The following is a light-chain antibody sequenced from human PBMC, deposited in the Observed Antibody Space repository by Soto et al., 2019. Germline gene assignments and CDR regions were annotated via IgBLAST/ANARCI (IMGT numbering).Light chain of an antibody. Sequence: EIVRTQSPASMSVSPGERANLSCRASQSVSSNLAWYQQKPGQAPRLLIYGASTRATGIPARFSGSGSGTESTLTIRSLKSEDFAVYYCQQYNNRRTFGQGTKVAIK. CDR3: QQYNNRRT. CDR1: QSVSSN. V-gene: IGKV3-15*01. CDR2: GAS. J-gene: IGKJ1*01.